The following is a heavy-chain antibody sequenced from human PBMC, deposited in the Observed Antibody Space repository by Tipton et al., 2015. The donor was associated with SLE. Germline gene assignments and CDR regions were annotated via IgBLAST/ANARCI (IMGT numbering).Heavy chain of an antibody. D-gene: IGHD6-13*01. CDR3: TRSLYNTNWFWFDP. V-gene: IGHV4-59*11. CDR2: IHYSGSV. CDR1: DGSISGHF. Sequence: TLSLTCSVSDGSISGHFWSWIRQPPGKELEWIGFIHYSGSVNYNPSLNSRVTMSVDTSKNQFFLNLRSVTAADTAVYFCTRSLYNTNWFWFDPWGQGTLVIVSS. J-gene: IGHJ5*02.